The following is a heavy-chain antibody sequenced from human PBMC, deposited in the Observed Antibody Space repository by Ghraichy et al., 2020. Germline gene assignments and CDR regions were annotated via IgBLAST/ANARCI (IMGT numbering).Heavy chain of an antibody. V-gene: IGHV3-73*01. J-gene: IGHJ6*02. CDR3: TRPPRPYDYVWGSLADGMDV. CDR2: IRSKANSYAT. Sequence: GGSLRLSCAASGFTFSGSAMHWVRQASGKGLEWVGRIRSKANSYATAYVASVKGRLTISRDDSKNTAYLQMNSLKTEDTAVYYCTRPPRPYDYVWGSLADGMDVWGQGTTVTVSS. CDR1: GFTFSGSA. D-gene: IGHD3-16*01.